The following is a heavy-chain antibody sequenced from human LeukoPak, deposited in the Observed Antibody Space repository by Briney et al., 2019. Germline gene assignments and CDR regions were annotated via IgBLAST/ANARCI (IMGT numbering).Heavy chain of an antibody. CDR3: ARGGRSYTNPNNWFDP. Sequence: ASVKVSRKASVYPLTRYYINWVRQAPGQGLEWMGWISAYNGDTNYAQNLQGRVTMTTDTSTDTAYMELRSLRSHDTAVHYVARGGRSYTNPNNWFDPWGQGTLVTVSS. CDR2: ISAYNGDT. CDR1: VYPLTRYY. V-gene: IGHV1-18*01. D-gene: IGHD2-2*02. J-gene: IGHJ5*02.